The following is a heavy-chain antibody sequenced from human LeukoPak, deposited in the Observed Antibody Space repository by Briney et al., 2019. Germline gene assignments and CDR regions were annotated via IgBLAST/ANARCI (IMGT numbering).Heavy chain of an antibody. Sequence: PSETLSLTCTVSGGSISSSSYYWGWIRQPPGKGLEWIGSIYYSGSTYYNPSLKSRVTISVDTSKNQFSLKLSSVTAADTAVYYCAILSGSLLRGNYYYYYYMDVWGKGTTVTVSS. CDR1: GGSISSSSYY. J-gene: IGHJ6*03. D-gene: IGHD1-26*01. CDR3: AILSGSLLRGNYYYYYYMDV. V-gene: IGHV4-39*01. CDR2: IYYSGST.